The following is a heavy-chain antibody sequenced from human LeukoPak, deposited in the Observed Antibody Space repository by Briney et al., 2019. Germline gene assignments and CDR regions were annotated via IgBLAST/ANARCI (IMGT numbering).Heavy chain of an antibody. J-gene: IGHJ6*03. CDR1: GYTFTGYY. CDR2: INPNSGGT. Sequence: GASVKVSCKASGYTFTGYYMHWVRQAPGQGLEWMGWINPNSGGTNYAQKFQGRVTMTRDTSISTAYMELSRLRSDDTAVYYCARGVPQGSITIFGVVLSTNYYYYYMDVWGKGTTVTVSS. V-gene: IGHV1-2*02. CDR3: ARGVPQGSITIFGVVLSTNYYYYYMDV. D-gene: IGHD3-3*01.